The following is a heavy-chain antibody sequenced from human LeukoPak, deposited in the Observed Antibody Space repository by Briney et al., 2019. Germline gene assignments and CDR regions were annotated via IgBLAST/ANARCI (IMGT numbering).Heavy chain of an antibody. CDR1: GFTVSSNY. CDR2: IYSGGST. Sequence: GGSLRRSCAASGFTVSSNYMSWVRQAPGKGLEWVSIIYSGGSTYYADSVKGRFTISRHNSENTLYLQMSSLRAEDTAVYYCARVGYSNYFDFWGQGTLVTVSS. V-gene: IGHV3-53*04. J-gene: IGHJ4*02. D-gene: IGHD4-11*01. CDR3: ARVGYSNYFDF.